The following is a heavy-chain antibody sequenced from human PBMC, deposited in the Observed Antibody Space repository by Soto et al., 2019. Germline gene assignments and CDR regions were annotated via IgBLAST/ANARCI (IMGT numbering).Heavy chain of an antibody. CDR2: IYYSGST. Sequence: SETLSLTCTVSGGSISSDGYYWSWIRQHPGKGLEWIGYIYYSGSTYYNPSLKSRVTISVDTSKNQLSLKLSSVTAADTAVYYCARTDYRQYYFDYWGQGTLVTVSS. J-gene: IGHJ4*02. D-gene: IGHD4-4*01. CDR3: ARTDYRQYYFDY. V-gene: IGHV4-31*03. CDR1: GGSISSDGYY.